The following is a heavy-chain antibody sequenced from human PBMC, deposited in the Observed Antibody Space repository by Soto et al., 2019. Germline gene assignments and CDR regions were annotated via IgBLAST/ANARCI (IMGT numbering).Heavy chain of an antibody. CDR1: GGSISSYY. V-gene: IGHV4-4*07. Sequence: SETLSLTCTVSGGSISSYYWSWIRQPAGKGLEWIGRIYTSGSTNYNPSLKSRVTMSVDTSKNQFSLKLSSVTAADTAVYYCARDGYSSSWYWFDPWGQGTLVTVSS. D-gene: IGHD6-13*01. J-gene: IGHJ5*02. CDR3: ARDGYSSSWYWFDP. CDR2: IYTSGST.